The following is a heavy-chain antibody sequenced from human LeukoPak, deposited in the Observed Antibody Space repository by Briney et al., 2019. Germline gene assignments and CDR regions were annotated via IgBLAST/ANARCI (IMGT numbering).Heavy chain of an antibody. Sequence: SETLSLTCAVYGGSFSNHYWTWFRQSPGEGLEWIGEINQSGNTNYNPSLKSRVTMSVDTSKNQFSLKLTSVTAADTAVYYCARLPGVVDFDSWGQGTLVTVSS. J-gene: IGHJ4*02. CDR3: ARLPGVVDFDS. D-gene: IGHD2-21*01. V-gene: IGHV4-34*01. CDR2: INQSGNT. CDR1: GGSFSNHY.